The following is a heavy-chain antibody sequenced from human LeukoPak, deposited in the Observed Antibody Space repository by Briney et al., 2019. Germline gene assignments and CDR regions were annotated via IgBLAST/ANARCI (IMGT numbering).Heavy chain of an antibody. V-gene: IGHV4-34*01. J-gene: IGHJ6*03. CDR2: INHSGST. Sequence: SETLSLTCAVYGGSFSGYYWSWIRQPPGKGLEWLGEINHSGSTNYNRSFKSRVTISVDTSKNQFSLKLSSVTAADTAVYYCARGEIVVVPAAIPYYYYYMDVWGKGTTVTVSS. D-gene: IGHD2-2*01. CDR3: ARGEIVVVPAAIPYYYYYMDV. CDR1: GGSFSGYY.